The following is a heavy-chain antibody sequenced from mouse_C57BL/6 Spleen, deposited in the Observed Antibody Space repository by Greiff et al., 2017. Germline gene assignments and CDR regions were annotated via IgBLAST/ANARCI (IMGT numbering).Heavy chain of an antibody. D-gene: IGHD1-1*01. V-gene: IGHV1-39*01. J-gene: IGHJ1*03. CDR1: GYSFTDYN. CDR3: ARSGYGSSDCYFDV. CDR2: INPNYGTT. Sequence: VQLQQSGPELVKPGASVKISCKASGYSFTDYNMNWVKQSNGKSLEWIGVINPNYGTTSYNQKFKGKATLTVDQSSSTAYMQLNSLTSEDSAVXYYARSGYGSSDCYFDVWGTGTTVTVSS.